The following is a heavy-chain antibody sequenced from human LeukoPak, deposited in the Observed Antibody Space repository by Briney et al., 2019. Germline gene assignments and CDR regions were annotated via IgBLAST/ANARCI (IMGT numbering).Heavy chain of an antibody. D-gene: IGHD2-21*02. V-gene: IGHV3-23*01. CDR2: ISGSGGST. Sequence: PGGSLRLSCAASGFTFSSYAMSWVRQAPGKGLEWVSAISGSGGSTYYADSVKGRFTISRDNSKNTLYLQMNSLRAEDTAVYYCAKDRGRRVVVTAINLDYWGQGTLSPSPQ. J-gene: IGHJ4*02. CDR1: GFTFSSYA. CDR3: AKDRGRRVVVTAINLDY.